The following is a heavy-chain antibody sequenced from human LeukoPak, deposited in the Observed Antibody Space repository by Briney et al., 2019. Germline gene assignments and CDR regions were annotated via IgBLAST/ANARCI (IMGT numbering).Heavy chain of an antibody. J-gene: IGHJ5*02. Sequence: PGGSLRLSCAASGFTFSSYGMHWVRQAPGKGLEWVAVISYDGSNKYYADSVKGRFTISRDNSKNTLYLQMNSLRAEDTAVYYCARQGIITIFEPWGQGTLVTVSS. D-gene: IGHD3-3*01. CDR3: ARQGIITIFEP. CDR1: GFTFSSYG. CDR2: ISYDGSNK. V-gene: IGHV3-30*03.